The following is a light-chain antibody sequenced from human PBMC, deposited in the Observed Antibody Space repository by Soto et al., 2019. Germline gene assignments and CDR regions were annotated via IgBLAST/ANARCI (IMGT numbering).Light chain of an antibody. Sequence: QSVLTQPRSVSGSPGQSVTISCTGTSSDVGGYNFVSWYQHHPGKAPKLMIYDINKRPSGVPDRFSGSRSGNTASLTISGLQAEDEADYCCCSYAGSNTYVFGSGTKLTVL. CDR1: SSDVGGYNF. V-gene: IGLV2-11*01. CDR2: DIN. CDR3: CSYAGSNTYV. J-gene: IGLJ1*01.